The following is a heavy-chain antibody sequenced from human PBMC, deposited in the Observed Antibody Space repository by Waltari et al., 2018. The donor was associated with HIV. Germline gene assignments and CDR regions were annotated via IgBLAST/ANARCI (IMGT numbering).Heavy chain of an antibody. Sequence: QITLKESGPTLVKPTQTLTLTCTFSGFSLSTSGVGVGWIRQPPGKALEWLALIYWDDDKRYSPSLKSRLTITKDTSKNQVVLTMTNMDPVDTATYYCAHLLGYCSSTSCPRGDWFDPWGQGTLVTVSS. CDR1: GFSLSTSGVG. J-gene: IGHJ5*02. V-gene: IGHV2-5*02. CDR2: IYWDDDK. CDR3: AHLLGYCSSTSCPRGDWFDP. D-gene: IGHD2-2*01.